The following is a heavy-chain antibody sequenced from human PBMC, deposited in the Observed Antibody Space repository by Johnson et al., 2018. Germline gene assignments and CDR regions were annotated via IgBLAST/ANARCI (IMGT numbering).Heavy chain of an antibody. Sequence: VQLVQSGGGLGHPGGSLRVSCVASGFPFNHYAMAWVRQSPGKVLEWVSSIEGDGSDTYYAGSVTGRFTMSSDNSKNTRYRQMNSPRTEATAMDYCAKDFVKSNGIFEPFDIWGQGTMVTISP. V-gene: IGHV3-23*04. CDR3: AKDFVKSNGIFEPFDI. CDR1: GFPFNHYA. J-gene: IGHJ3*02. D-gene: IGHD2/OR15-2a*01. CDR2: IEGDGSDT.